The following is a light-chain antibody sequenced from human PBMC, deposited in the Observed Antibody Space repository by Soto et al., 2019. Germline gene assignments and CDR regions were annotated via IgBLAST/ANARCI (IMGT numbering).Light chain of an antibody. V-gene: IGKV3-15*01. CDR1: QSVSSN. J-gene: IGKJ1*01. Sequence: VLTQFPGTLSLSPGERATLSCRASQSVSSNLAWYQQKPGQAPSLLIYGAFTRATGIPARFSGTGSGTEFTLTISSLQSEDFALYYCQQYNDWPLTFGQGTKVDIK. CDR3: QQYNDWPLT. CDR2: GAF.